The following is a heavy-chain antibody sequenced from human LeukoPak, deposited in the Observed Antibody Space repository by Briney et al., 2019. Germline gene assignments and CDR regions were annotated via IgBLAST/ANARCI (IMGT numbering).Heavy chain of an antibody. D-gene: IGHD2-15*01. J-gene: IGHJ5*02. CDR3: ARAAPRDYAGGSWFFDWFDP. CDR1: GYTFTDYY. V-gene: IGHV1-2*02. Sequence: ASVKVSCKASGYTFTDYYVXWVRXAPGQXLEWMGWINPSSGGTNSAQQFQGRVTMARDTSTSTAYMELSRLTSDDTAMYYCARAAPRDYAGGSWFFDWFDPWGQGTLVTVSS. CDR2: INPSSGGT.